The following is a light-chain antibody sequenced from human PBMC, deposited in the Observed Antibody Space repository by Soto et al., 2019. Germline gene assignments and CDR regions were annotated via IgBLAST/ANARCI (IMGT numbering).Light chain of an antibody. J-gene: IGKJ1*01. V-gene: IGKV3-15*01. CDR2: GAS. CDR3: QQYDEWPWT. Sequence: EIVLTQSPATLSVSPGDRATLSCRASQSVNSNLAWYHLKPGQAPRLLIYGASIRAAGIPARFTRSESGTEFTLSISSLQSEDFAVYYCQQYDEWPWTFGYGTKVEIK. CDR1: QSVNSN.